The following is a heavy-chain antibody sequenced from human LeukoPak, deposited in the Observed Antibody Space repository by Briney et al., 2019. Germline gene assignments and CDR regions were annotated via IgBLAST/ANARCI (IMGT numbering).Heavy chain of an antibody. D-gene: IGHD2-2*01. J-gene: IGHJ5*02. CDR3: ARGGRRLSTSWLVADWFDP. CDR1: GFTVSSND. V-gene: IGHV3-66*01. CDR2: IYSGGST. Sequence: GGSLRLSCAASGFTVSSNDMSWVRQAPGKGLEWVSVIYSGGSTYYADSVKGRFTISRDSSKNTLYLQMNSLRAEDTAVYYCARGGRRLSTSWLVADWFDPWGQGTLVTVSS.